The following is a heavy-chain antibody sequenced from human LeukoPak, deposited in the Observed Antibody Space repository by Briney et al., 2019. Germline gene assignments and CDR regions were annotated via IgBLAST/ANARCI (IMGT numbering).Heavy chain of an antibody. D-gene: IGHD2-15*01. CDR2: IYTSGCT. V-gene: IGHV4-61*02. CDR3: ASWVLSGYFDY. J-gene: IGHJ4*02. CDR1: VGSISSGSDY. Sequence: SQTLFLTCTVPVGSISSGSDYWGWMTQPAGKGLEWIGRIYTSGCTNSHAPLQSRDTISVDTSKNQFSLKLSAVTAADTAVYYCASWVLSGYFDYWGQGTLVTVSS.